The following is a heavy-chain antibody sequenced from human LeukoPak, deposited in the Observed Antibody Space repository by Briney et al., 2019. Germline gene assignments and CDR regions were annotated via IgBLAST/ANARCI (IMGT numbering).Heavy chain of an antibody. J-gene: IGHJ3*02. Sequence: SGRSLGLSCAASGFTFSSYSMNWVRQAPGKGLEWVSSISSSSSYIYYADSVKGRFTISRDNAKNSLYLQMNSLRAEDTAVYYCARWRYYGNYVDAFDIWGQGTMVTVSP. CDR2: ISSSSSYI. CDR3: ARWRYYGNYVDAFDI. CDR1: GFTFSSYS. V-gene: IGHV3-21*01. D-gene: IGHD4-11*01.